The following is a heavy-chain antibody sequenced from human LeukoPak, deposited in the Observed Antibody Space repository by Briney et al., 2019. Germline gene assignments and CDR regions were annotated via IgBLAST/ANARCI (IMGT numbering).Heavy chain of an antibody. J-gene: IGHJ5*02. CDR1: GFTFSSYA. Sequence: TGGSLRRSCAASGFTFSSYAMHWVRKAPGKGLEWVAVISYDGSNKYYADSVKGRFTISRDNSKNTLYLQMNSLRAEDTAVYYCARRLGTYPSNWFDPWGQGALVTVSS. CDR2: ISYDGSNK. V-gene: IGHV3-30-3*01. D-gene: IGHD7-27*01. CDR3: ARRLGTYPSNWFDP.